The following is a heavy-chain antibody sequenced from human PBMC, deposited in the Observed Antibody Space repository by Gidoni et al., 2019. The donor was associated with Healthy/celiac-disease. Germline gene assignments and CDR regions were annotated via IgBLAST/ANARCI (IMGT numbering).Heavy chain of an antibody. Sequence: QVQLVQSGAEVKKPGSSVKVSCTASGGTFSSYAISWVRPAPGQGLVWMGGIIPIFGTANYAQKFQGRVTITADESTSTAYMELSSMRSEDTAVYYCAISPFSWREGEYYFDYWGQGTLVTVSS. CDR1: GGTFSSYA. CDR2: IIPIFGTA. CDR3: AISPFSWREGEYYFDY. V-gene: IGHV1-69*01. J-gene: IGHJ4*02. D-gene: IGHD3-10*01.